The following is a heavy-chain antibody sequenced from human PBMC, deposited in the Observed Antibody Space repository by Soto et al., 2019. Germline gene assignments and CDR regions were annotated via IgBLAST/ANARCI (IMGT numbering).Heavy chain of an antibody. V-gene: IGHV4-34*01. CDR2: INHSGST. CDR3: ARTFRSIFGVVYFDY. CDR1: GGSFSGYY. D-gene: IGHD3-3*01. J-gene: IGHJ4*02. Sequence: SETLSLTCAVYGGSFSGYYWSWIRQPPGKGLEWIGEINHSGSTNYNPSLKSRVTISVDTSKNQFSLKLGSVTAADTAVYYCARTFRSIFGVVYFDYWGQGTLVTVSS.